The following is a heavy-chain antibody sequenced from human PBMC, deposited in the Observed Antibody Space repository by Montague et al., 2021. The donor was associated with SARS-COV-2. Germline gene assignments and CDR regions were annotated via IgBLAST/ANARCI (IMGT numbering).Heavy chain of an antibody. Sequence: SETLSLTCTVSGGSISNYYWNWIRQPPGKGLQWIGYIYHTGNTNYDPSLKSRVTMSIDTSKKQFSLKLSSVTTADTAMYYCARALYGSGSSHFDYWGQGTLATVSS. CDR3: ARALYGSGSSHFDY. CDR2: IYHTGNT. CDR1: GGSISNYY. D-gene: IGHD3-10*01. V-gene: IGHV4-59*01. J-gene: IGHJ4*02.